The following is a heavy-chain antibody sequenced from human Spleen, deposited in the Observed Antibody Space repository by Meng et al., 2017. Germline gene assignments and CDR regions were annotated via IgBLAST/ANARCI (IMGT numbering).Heavy chain of an antibody. J-gene: IGHJ4*02. D-gene: IGHD4-11*01. CDR2: INHRGNT. V-gene: IGHV4-34*01. CDR3: ARGPTTVAHDFDY. Sequence: GQLQPRGAGLLKPSETLPLTCVVSGWSFSDYYWSWTRQPPGKGLEWIGEINHRGNTNYNSFLESRVTISVDTSQNSLSLKLSSVTAADSAVYYCARGPTTVAHDFDYWGQGTLVTVSS. CDR1: GWSFSDYY.